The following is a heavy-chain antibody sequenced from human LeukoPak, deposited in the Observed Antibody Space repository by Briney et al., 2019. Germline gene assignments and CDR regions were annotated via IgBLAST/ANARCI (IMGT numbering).Heavy chain of an antibody. V-gene: IGHV1-2*02. CDR2: INPNSGGT. CDR1: GYTFTGYY. CDR3: ARSGWFGEDAFDI. J-gene: IGHJ3*02. D-gene: IGHD3-10*01. Sequence: GPVKVSCKASGYTFTGYYMHWVRQAPGQGLEWMGWINPNSGGTNYAQKFQGRVTMARDTSISTACMELGRLRSDDTAVYYCARSGWFGEDAFDIWGQGTMVTVSS.